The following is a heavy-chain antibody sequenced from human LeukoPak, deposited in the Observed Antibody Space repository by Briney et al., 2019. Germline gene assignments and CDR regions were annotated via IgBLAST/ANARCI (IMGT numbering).Heavy chain of an antibody. Sequence: ASVKVSCKASGYTSTSYGISWVRQAPGQGLEWMGWISAYNGNTNYAQKLQGRVTMTTDTSTSTAYMELRSLRSEDTAVYYCARTIEVTAISTGYYFDYRGQGTLVTVSS. V-gene: IGHV1-18*01. CDR1: GYTSTSYG. D-gene: IGHD2-21*02. J-gene: IGHJ4*02. CDR3: ARTIEVTAISTGYYFDY. CDR2: ISAYNGNT.